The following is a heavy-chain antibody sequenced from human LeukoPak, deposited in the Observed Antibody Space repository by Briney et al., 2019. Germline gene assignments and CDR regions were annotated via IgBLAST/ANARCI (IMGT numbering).Heavy chain of an antibody. V-gene: IGHV3-21*01. CDR3: VRGIHDLFY. Sequence: GGSLRLSCVASGFTFSNAWMNWVRQAPGKGLEWVSSISSNNNFIYYADSVKGRFTISRDNAKNSLYLQMTGLRAEDTAVYYCVRGIHDLFYWGQGSLVTVSS. CDR1: GFTFSNAW. J-gene: IGHJ4*02. CDR2: ISSNNNFI. D-gene: IGHD2/OR15-2a*01.